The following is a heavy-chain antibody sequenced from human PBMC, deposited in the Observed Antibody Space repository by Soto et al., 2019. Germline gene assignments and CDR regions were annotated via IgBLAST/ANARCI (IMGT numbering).Heavy chain of an antibody. CDR2: IYHSGST. J-gene: IGHJ4*02. CDR3: ERDLEDCSGGRRTNRYDY. V-gene: IGHV4-4*02. D-gene: IGHD2-15*01. Sequence: QVQLQESGPGLVKPSGTLSLTCAVSGGSISSSNWWSWVRQPPGKGLEWIGEIYHSGSTNYNPSLRSRITISVDRSENQFSLKLSSVTAADTAVYYWERDLEDCSGGRRTNRYDYWVQGALVTVSS. CDR1: GGSISSSNW.